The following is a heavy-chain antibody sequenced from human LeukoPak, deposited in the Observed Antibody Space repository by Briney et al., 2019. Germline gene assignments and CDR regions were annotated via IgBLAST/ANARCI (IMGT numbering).Heavy chain of an antibody. CDR3: AKDGPLITVVRAPYYFDY. J-gene: IGHJ4*02. CDR1: GFTFTTYA. D-gene: IGHD3-10*01. Sequence: GGSLRLSCVASGFTFTTYAMTWVRQAPGKGLEWVSRISDSGGTTFYADSVKGRFTISRDNSKNILYLQMNSLRAEDTAVYYCAKDGPLITVVRAPYYFDYWGQGTLVTVSS. V-gene: IGHV3-23*01. CDR2: ISDSGGTT.